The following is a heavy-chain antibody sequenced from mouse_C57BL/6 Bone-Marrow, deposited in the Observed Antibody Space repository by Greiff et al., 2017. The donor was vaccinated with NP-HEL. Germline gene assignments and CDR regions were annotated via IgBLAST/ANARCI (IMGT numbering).Heavy chain of an antibody. CDR3: TNLYGSSLHWYFDV. Sequence: VQLQQSGAELVRPGASVTLSCKASGYTFTDYEMHWVKQTPVHGLEWIGAIDPETGGTAYNQKFKGKAILTADKSSSTAYMELRSLTSEDSAVYYCTNLYGSSLHWYFDVWGTGTTVTVSS. CDR1: GYTFTDYE. D-gene: IGHD1-1*01. J-gene: IGHJ1*03. CDR2: IDPETGGT. V-gene: IGHV1-15*01.